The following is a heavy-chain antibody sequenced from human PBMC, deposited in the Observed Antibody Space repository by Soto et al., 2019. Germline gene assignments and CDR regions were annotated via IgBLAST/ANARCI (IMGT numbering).Heavy chain of an antibody. CDR2: INAGGSST. CDR1: GFTFSSSA. CDR3: ARVPTGKYGVWNY. D-gene: IGHD2-8*01. V-gene: IGHV3-74*01. J-gene: IGHJ4*02. Sequence: LRLSCAASGFTFSSSAMNWVRQAPGKGLVWVSRINAGGSSTAYADSVKGRFTISRDNAKNTLYLQMNSLRGDDTAVYYCARVPTGKYGVWNYWGQGTLVTVSS.